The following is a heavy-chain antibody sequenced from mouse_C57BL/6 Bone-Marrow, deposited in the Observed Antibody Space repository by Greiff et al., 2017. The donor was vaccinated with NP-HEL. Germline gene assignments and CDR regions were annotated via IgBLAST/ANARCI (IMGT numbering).Heavy chain of an antibody. CDR2: ISYDGSN. CDR3: ARDYGSSLDY. D-gene: IGHD1-1*01. CDR1: GYSITSGYY. V-gene: IGHV3-6*01. J-gene: IGHJ2*01. Sequence: EVQRVESGPGLVKPSQSLSLTCSVTGYSITSGYYWNWIRQFPGNKLEWMGYISYDGSNNYNPSLTNRISINRDTSKNQFFLKLNSVTTEDTATYYCARDYGSSLDYWGQGTTLTVSS.